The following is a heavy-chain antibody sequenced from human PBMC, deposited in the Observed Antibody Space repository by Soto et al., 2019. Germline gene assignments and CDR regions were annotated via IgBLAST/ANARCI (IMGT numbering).Heavy chain of an antibody. CDR2: ISYSGNT. V-gene: IGHV4-59*01. Sequence: SETLSLTCTVSGGSISNFYWSWIRQPPGMGLEWIGYISYSGNTNYNPSLKSRVSISVDTSKNQLSLNLTSVTAADTAVYYCARAPMVLSRSYFDSWGQGTPVTVSS. J-gene: IGHJ4*02. D-gene: IGHD2-8*01. CDR3: ARAPMVLSRSYFDS. CDR1: GGSISNFY.